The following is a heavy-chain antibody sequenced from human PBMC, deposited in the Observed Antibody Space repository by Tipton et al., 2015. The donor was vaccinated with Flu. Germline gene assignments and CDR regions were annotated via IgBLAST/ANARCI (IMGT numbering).Heavy chain of an antibody. D-gene: IGHD2-2*01. CDR2: IYGGGTT. CDR1: GFTVTSSY. V-gene: IGHV3-53*01. Sequence: SLRLSCAASGFTVTSSYMSWVRQAPGKGLEWVSVIYGGGTTDYADSVKGRFTISRDKSKNALYLQMSSLRAEDTAVYYCGGGPQVPVWPYYYGMDVWGQGTTVTFAS. J-gene: IGHJ6*02. CDR3: GGGPQVPVWPYYYGMDV.